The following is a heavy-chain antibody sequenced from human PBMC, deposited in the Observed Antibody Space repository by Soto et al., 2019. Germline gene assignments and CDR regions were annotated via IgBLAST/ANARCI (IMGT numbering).Heavy chain of an antibody. CDR3: ATTGDSYDSSGYKI. CDR2: IYTIGIT. D-gene: IGHD3-22*01. J-gene: IGHJ4*02. CDR1: GGSISSYY. Sequence: PSATPSVTCTVSGGSISSYYWSWIRQPAGKGLEWIGRIYTIGITNYNPSLKGRVTMSVDTSKNQFSLKLSSVTAADTAVYYCATTGDSYDSSGYKIWGQGTLVTVSS. V-gene: IGHV4-4*07.